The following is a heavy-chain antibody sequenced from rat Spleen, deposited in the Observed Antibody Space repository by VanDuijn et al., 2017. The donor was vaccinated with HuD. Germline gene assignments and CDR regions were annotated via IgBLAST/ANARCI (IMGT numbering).Heavy chain of an antibody. CDR1: GLSITSSYR. J-gene: IGHJ3*01. CDR2: INSAGTT. Sequence: EVQLQESGPGPVKVSESLSLTCSVTGLSITSSYRWNWIRKFPGNKLEWMGYINSAGTTNYNPSLKSRISITRDTSKNQFFLQVNSVSSEDTATYYCARSDGVHYYLPFESWGQGTLVTASS. V-gene: IGHV3-3*01. CDR3: ARSDGVHYYLPFES. D-gene: IGHD1-1*01.